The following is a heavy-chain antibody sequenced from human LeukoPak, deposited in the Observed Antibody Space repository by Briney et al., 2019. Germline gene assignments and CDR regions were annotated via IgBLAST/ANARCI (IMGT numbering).Heavy chain of an antibody. CDR3: ARHRNYVYVWGSYRYPYYFDY. V-gene: IGHV4-34*01. CDR2: INHSGST. D-gene: IGHD3-16*02. Sequence: SETLSLTCAVYGGSFSGYYWSWIRQPPGKGLEWIGEINHSGSTNYNPSLKSRVTISVDTSKNQFSLKLSSVTAADTAVYYCARHRNYVYVWGSYRYPYYFDYWGQGTLVTVSS. J-gene: IGHJ4*02. CDR1: GGSFSGYY.